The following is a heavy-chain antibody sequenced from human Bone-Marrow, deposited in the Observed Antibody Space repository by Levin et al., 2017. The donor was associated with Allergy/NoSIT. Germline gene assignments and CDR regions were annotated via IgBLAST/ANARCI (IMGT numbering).Heavy chain of an antibody. V-gene: IGHV3-48*03. Sequence: GGSLRLSGAASGFTFSSYEMNWVRQAPGKGLEWVSYIGSSGSTIYYADSVKGRFTISRDNAKNSLYLQMNSLRAEDTAVYYCARQLGNFWSGYNYFDYWGQGTLVTVSS. CDR3: ARQLGNFWSGYNYFDY. J-gene: IGHJ4*02. CDR1: GFTFSSYE. CDR2: IGSSGSTI. D-gene: IGHD3-3*01.